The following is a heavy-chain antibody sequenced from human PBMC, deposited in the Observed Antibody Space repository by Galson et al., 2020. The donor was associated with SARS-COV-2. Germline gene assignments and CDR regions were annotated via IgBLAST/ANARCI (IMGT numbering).Heavy chain of an antibody. CDR1: GFTFSSYT. V-gene: IGHV3-48*04. CDR2: IRSSSGTI. J-gene: IGHJ4*02. D-gene: IGHD1-1*01. CDR3: SRERLEY. Sequence: GESPKISCAASGFTFSSYTMNLVRQAPGKGLELVAYIRSSSGTIYYADSVKGRFTIARDNAKNSLYLQLNSLRGEDTAVYYCSRERLEYWGQGTLVTVSS.